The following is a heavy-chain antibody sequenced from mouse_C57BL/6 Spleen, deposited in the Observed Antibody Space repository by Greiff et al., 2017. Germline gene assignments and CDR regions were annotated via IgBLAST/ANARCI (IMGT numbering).Heavy chain of an antibody. CDR2: INPSNGGT. Sequence: VKLQQPGPELVKPGASVKLSCKASGYTFTSYWMHWVKQRPGQGLEWIGNINPSNGGTNYNEKFKSKATLPVDKSSSTAYLTLSSLSSEDSAVYYYAREGTTGVAQGFAYWGQGTLVTVSA. V-gene: IGHV1-53*01. D-gene: IGHD1-1*01. J-gene: IGHJ3*01. CDR3: AREGTTGVAQGFAY. CDR1: GYTFTSYW.